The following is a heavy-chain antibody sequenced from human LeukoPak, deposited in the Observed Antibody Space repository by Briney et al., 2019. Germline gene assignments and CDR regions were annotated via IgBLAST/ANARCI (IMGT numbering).Heavy chain of an antibody. D-gene: IGHD2-21*01. V-gene: IGHV3-7*01. CDR3: ARDSCGGDCYSEYYYYYYYMDV. CDR1: GFTFSSYW. J-gene: IGHJ6*03. Sequence: GGPLRLSCAASGFTFSSYWMNWVRQAPGKGLEWVANIKQDGSEKYYVDSVKGRFTISRDNAKNSLYLQMNSLRAEDTAVYYCARDSCGGDCYSEYYYYYYYMDVWGKGTTVTVSS. CDR2: IKQDGSEK.